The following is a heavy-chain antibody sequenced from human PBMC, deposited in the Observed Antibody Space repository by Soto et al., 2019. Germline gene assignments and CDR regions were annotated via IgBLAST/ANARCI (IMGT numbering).Heavy chain of an antibody. V-gene: IGHV3-48*01. CDR3: ARSPTVTTFRPYYYYMDV. CDR2: ISSSSSIM. CDR1: GYSFSSYS. D-gene: IGHD4-17*01. J-gene: IGHJ6*03. Sequence: PGGSLRLSCAASGYSFSSYSMNWVRQAPGKGLEWVSYISSSSSIMYHADSVKGRFTISRDNAKNSLYLQMNSLRAEDTAVYYCARSPTVTTFRPYYYYMDVWGKGTTVTVSS.